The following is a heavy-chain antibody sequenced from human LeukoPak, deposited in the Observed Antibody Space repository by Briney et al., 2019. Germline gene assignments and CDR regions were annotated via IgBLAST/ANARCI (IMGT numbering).Heavy chain of an antibody. CDR1: GFTFSSYG. D-gene: IGHD3-10*02. CDR2: ISSSGSTI. V-gene: IGHV3-48*04. J-gene: IGHJ6*04. Sequence: GGSLRLSCAASGFTFSSYGMNWVRQAPGKGLEWVSYISSSGSTIYYADSVKGRFTISRDNAKNSLYLQMDSLRAEDTAVYYCAELGITMIGGVWGKGTTVTISS. CDR3: AELGITMIGGV.